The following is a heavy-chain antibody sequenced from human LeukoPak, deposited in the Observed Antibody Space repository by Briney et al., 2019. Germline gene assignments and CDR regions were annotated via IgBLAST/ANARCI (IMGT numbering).Heavy chain of an antibody. V-gene: IGHV4-39*07. CDR3: ARDIVRGEDAFDI. CDR1: GGSISSNSFY. Sequence: AETLSLTCTVSGGSISSNSFYWVWLPPPPGKGLEWIGSIYYSGSNYYNPSLKSRVTISVDTSKYQCSLKLTSVAAADTAVYYCARDIVRGEDAFDIWGQGTMVTVSS. CDR2: IYYSGSN. D-gene: IGHD3-10*01. J-gene: IGHJ3*02.